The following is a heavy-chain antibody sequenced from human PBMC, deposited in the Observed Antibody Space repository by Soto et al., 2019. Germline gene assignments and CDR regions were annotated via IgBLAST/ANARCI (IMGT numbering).Heavy chain of an antibody. D-gene: IGHD3-16*02. CDR1: GGSISSGDYY. CDR3: ARMGLDLGELSRNCLDP. V-gene: IGHV4-31*03. CDR2: IYYSGRT. J-gene: IGHJ5*02. Sequence: VQLQESGPGLVKPSQTLSLTCTLSGGSISSGDYYWSWIRHPPGKGLEWIGNIYYSGRTNYNPSLKSRLNISLDTSNNHFFLKLNSVTAADTAVYYCARMGLDLGELSRNCLDPWGQGTLVTVPS.